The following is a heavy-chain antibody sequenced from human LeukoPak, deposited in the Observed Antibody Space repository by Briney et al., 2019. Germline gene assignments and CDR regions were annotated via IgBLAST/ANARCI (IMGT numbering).Heavy chain of an antibody. CDR1: GFIFSSYG. V-gene: IGHV3-30*02. CDR3: AKAANEWELLAGYFDY. J-gene: IGHJ4*02. CDR2: IRYDGSRK. D-gene: IGHD1-26*01. Sequence: GGSLRLSCAASGFIFSSYGMHWVRQAPDKGLEWVAFIRYDGSRKYYADSVKGRFTISRDNSKNTLYLQMNSLRAEDTAVYYCAKAANEWELLAGYFDYWGQGTLVTVSS.